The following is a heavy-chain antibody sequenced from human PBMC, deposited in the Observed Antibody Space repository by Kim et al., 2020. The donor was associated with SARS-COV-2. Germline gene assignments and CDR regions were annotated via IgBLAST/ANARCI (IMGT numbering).Heavy chain of an antibody. V-gene: IGHV3-74*01. D-gene: IGHD2-21*01. CDR3: ARVYGVIEY. CDR2: INSDGSST. CDR1: GFTFSSYW. J-gene: IGHJ4*02. Sequence: GGSLRLSCAASGFTFSSYWMHWVRQAPGKGLVWVLRINSDGSSTSYADSVKGRFTISRDNAKKTLYLQMNSLRVEDTAVYYCARVYGVIEYWGQGTLVTVSS.